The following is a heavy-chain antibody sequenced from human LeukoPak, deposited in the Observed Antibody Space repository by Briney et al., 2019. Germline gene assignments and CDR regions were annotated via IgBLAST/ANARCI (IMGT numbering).Heavy chain of an antibody. V-gene: IGHV3-11*04. CDR1: GFTFSDYY. D-gene: IGHD4-17*01. Sequence: GSLRLSCAASGFTFSDYYMSWIRQAPGKGLEWVSYISSSGSTIYYADSVKGRFTISRDNAKNSLYLQMNSLRAEDTAVYYCARVPDYGDSVDYWGQGTPVTVSS. J-gene: IGHJ4*02. CDR2: ISSSGSTI. CDR3: ARVPDYGDSVDY.